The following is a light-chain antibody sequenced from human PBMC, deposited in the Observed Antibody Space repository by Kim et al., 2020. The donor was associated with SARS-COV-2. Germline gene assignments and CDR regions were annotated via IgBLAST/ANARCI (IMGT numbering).Light chain of an antibody. CDR3: QQYNNWPRT. Sequence: EIVMTQSPATLSVSPGERATLSCRASQSVSSNLAWYQQRPGQAPRLLIYGASTRATGIPTRCSASGSGTEFTLTISSLQSEDFAVYYCQQYNNWPRTFGQGTKVDIK. CDR1: QSVSSN. J-gene: IGKJ1*01. V-gene: IGKV3-15*01. CDR2: GAS.